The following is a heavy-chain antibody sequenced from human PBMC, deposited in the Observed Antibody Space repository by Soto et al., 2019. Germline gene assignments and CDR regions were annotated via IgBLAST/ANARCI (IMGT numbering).Heavy chain of an antibody. CDR1: GGSISSYY. J-gene: IGHJ4*02. CDR2: IYYSGST. D-gene: IGHD3-10*01. Sequence: SETLSLTCTVSGGSISSYYWSWIRQPPGKGLEWIGYIYYSGSTNYNPSLKSRVTISVDTSKNQFSLKLSSVTAADTAVYYCARHLVRGGTVYWGQGTLVTVSS. V-gene: IGHV4-59*08. CDR3: ARHLVRGGTVY.